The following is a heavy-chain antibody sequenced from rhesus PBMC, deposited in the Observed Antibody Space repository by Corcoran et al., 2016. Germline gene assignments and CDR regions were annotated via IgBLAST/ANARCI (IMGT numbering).Heavy chain of an antibody. J-gene: IGHJ4*01. D-gene: IGHD5-12*01. CDR2: ISYSGST. CDR3: ARVDTATETFDY. CDR1: GYSISRGYV. V-gene: IGHV4-122*02. Sequence: QLQLQASGPGLVKPSETLSLTCAVSGYSISRGYVWSWIRQPPGKGLEWIGYISYSGSTSYNPALKSRVTSTRDTSKNQFSLKLSSVTAADTAVYYCARVDTATETFDYWGQGVLVTVSS.